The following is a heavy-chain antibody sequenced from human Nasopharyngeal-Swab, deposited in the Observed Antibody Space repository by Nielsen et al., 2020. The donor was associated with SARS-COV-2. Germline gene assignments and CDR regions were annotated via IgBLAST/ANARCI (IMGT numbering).Heavy chain of an antibody. Sequence: GALSLSCAASGFTVSSNYMSWVRQAPGKGLEWVSVIYPGGTTNYADSVRGRFTISRDNSKNTLYLEMNSLRVEDTAVYYCVRVGDCNGVSCYTDFYFDDLGQVTLVTVSS. CDR1: GFTVSSNY. V-gene: IGHV3-53*01. CDR3: VRVGDCNGVSCYTDFYFDD. D-gene: IGHD2-15*01. CDR2: IYPGGTT. J-gene: IGHJ4*02.